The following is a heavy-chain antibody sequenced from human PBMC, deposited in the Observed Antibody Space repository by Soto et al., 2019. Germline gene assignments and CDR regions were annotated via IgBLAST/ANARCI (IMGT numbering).Heavy chain of an antibody. J-gene: IGHJ4*02. CDR2: ISGSGGST. V-gene: IGHV3-23*01. CDR3: AKAWAEGRAEGLIDFDY. CDR1: GFTFSSYA. Sequence: GGSLRLSCAASGFTFSSYAMSWVRQAPGKGLEWVSAISGSGGSTYYADSVKGRFTISRDNSKNTLYLQMNSLRAEDTAVYYGAKAWAEGRAEGLIDFDYWGQGTLVTVSS. D-gene: IGHD2-8*01.